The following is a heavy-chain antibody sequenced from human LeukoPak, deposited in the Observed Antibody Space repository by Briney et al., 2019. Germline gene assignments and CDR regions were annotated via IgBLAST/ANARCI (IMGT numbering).Heavy chain of an antibody. CDR2: INHSGST. CDR3: ARRSGSSPLYYMDV. D-gene: IGHD3-10*01. J-gene: IGHJ6*03. V-gene: IGHV4-34*01. CDR1: GGSFSGYY. Sequence: SETLSLTCAVYGGSFSGYYWSWIRQPPGKGLEWIGEINHSGSTNYNPSLKSRVTISVDTSKDQFSLKLSSVTAADTAVYYCARRSGSSPLYYMDVWGKGTTVTVSS.